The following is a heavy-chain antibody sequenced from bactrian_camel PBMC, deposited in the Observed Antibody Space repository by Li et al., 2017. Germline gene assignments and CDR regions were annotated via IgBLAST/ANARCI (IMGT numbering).Heavy chain of an antibody. D-gene: IGHD1*01. J-gene: IGHJ4*01. CDR3: AADLDSELGISLDY. CDR2: TNAAGVTT. Sequence: HVQLVESGGGLVQPGGSLRLSCAASGFTVNSLSMYWVRQSPGKGHEWVSGTNAAGVTTVYAVSVEGRFTMSRDNAKNTMYLQMNNLKIEDTAVYYCAADLDSELGISLDYWGRGTQVTVS. V-gene: IGHV3S1*01. CDR1: GFTVNSLS.